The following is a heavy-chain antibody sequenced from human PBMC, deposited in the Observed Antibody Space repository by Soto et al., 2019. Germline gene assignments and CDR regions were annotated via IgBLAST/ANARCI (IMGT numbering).Heavy chain of an antibody. V-gene: IGHV3-23*01. D-gene: IGHD1-26*01. J-gene: IGHJ6*02. CDR3: AKDIEEVVYYYGMDV. CDR1: GFTFSNYA. CDR2: ISGSADST. Sequence: EVQLLESGGGLVQPGGSLRLSCVASGFTFSNYAMSWVRQTPGKGLEWVSAISGSADSTYSADSAKGRFTVSRDNSKNTLFLQMDSLRREDTAMYYCAKDIEEVVYYYGMDVWGQGTTVTVSS.